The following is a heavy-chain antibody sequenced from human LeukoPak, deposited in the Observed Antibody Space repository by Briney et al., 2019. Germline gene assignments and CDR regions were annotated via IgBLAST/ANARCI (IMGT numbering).Heavy chain of an antibody. D-gene: IGHD4-17*01. J-gene: IGHJ3*02. CDR2: ISSSSSYI. V-gene: IGHV3-21*01. CDR1: GFTFSSYS. CDR3: AREGTVTTWAFDI. Sequence: GGSLRLSCAASGFTFSSYSMNWVRQAPGKGLEWVSSISSSSSYIYYADSVKGRFTIFRDNAKNSLYLQMNSLRAEDTAVYYCAREGTVTTWAFDIWGQGTMVTVSS.